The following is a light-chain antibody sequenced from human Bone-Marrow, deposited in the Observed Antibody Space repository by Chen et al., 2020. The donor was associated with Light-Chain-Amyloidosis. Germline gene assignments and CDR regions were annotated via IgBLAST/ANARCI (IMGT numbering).Light chain of an antibody. Sequence: DIRMTQSPSTLSASVGDRVTITCRASQSIVEWLAWYQQKPGKAPNLLITKASNLQSGVPSRFSGGGSGTEFSLTISNLQPDDFAIYYCQQYKTFSFTFGQGTKLEVK. CDR1: QSIVEW. CDR3: QQYKTFSFT. J-gene: IGKJ2*01. V-gene: IGKV1-5*03. CDR2: KAS.